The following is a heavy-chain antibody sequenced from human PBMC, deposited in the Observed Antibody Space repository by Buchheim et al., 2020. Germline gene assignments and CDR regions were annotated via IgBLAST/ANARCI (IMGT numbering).Heavy chain of an antibody. J-gene: IGHJ6*02. Sequence: QVQLQESGPGLVKPSETLSLTCTVSGGSISSYYWSWIRQPPGKGLEWIGYIYYSGSTNYNPSLKSRVTISVDTSKNQFSLKLSSVTAADTAVYYCARSKKRGSHYYYYYYGMDVWGQGTT. D-gene: IGHD3-10*01. CDR1: GGSISSYY. CDR2: IYYSGST. V-gene: IGHV4-59*01. CDR3: ARSKKRGSHYYYYYYGMDV.